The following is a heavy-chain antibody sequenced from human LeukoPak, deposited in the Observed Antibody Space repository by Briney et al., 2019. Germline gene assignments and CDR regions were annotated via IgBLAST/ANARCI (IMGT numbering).Heavy chain of an antibody. CDR2: IYYSGST. J-gene: IGHJ5*02. Sequence: SETLSLTCTVSGGSISSHYWSWIRQPPGEGLEWIGYIYYSGSTNYNPSLKSRVTISVDTSKNQFSLKLSSVTAADTAVYYCARPLRTTGWFDPWGQGTLVTVSS. D-gene: IGHD4-11*01. V-gene: IGHV4-59*11. CDR3: ARPLRTTGWFDP. CDR1: GGSISSHY.